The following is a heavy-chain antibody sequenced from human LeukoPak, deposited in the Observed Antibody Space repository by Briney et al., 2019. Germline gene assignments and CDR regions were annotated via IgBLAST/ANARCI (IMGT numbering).Heavy chain of an antibody. CDR1: GGTFSSYA. CDR3: ARVAAVGPMRY. D-gene: IGHD1-26*01. CDR2: IIPIFGTA. Sequence: GASVKVSCKASGGTFSSYAISWVRQAPGQGLEWMGGIIPIFGTANYAQKFQGRVTITTDESTSTAYMELSRLRSDDTAVYYCARVAAVGPMRYWGQGTLVTVSS. J-gene: IGHJ4*02. V-gene: IGHV1-69*05.